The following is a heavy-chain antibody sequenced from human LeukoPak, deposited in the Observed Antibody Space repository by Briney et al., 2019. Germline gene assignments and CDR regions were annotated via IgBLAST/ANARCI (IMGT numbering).Heavy chain of an antibody. CDR3: AKDARRTSGWYFFDY. Sequence: PGGSPRLSCAASGFAFSSQAMGWVRQAPGKGLEWVSVISDSGSITYYADSVKGRFTISRDNSKNTLFLQMNSLRVEDTAVYYCAKDARRTSGWYFFDYWGQGTLVTVSS. V-gene: IGHV3-23*01. J-gene: IGHJ4*02. D-gene: IGHD6-19*01. CDR1: GFAFSSQA. CDR2: ISDSGSIT.